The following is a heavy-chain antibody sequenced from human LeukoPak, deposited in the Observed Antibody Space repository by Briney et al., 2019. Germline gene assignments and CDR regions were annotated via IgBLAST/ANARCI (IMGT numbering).Heavy chain of an antibody. CDR1: GGSISSGSYY. V-gene: IGHV4-61*02. CDR3: ARQQLKTMASFDY. CDR2: IYTSGST. J-gene: IGHJ4*02. D-gene: IGHD4/OR15-4a*01. Sequence: SQTLSLTCTVSGGSISSGSYYWSWIRQPAGKGLEWIGRIYTSGSTNYNPSLKSRVTMSVDTSQNQFSLKLSSVTAADTAVYYCARQQLKTMASFDYWGQGTLVTVSS.